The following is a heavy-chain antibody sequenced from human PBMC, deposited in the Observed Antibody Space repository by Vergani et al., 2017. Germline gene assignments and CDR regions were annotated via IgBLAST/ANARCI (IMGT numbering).Heavy chain of an antibody. CDR2: ISYDGDNK. CDR3: ARANSNYVPFDY. J-gene: IGHJ4*02. Sequence: QVQLVESGGGVVQPGRSLRLSCAASGFTFSSYAMHWVRQAPGKGLEWVAVISYDGDNKNYADSVKGRFTISRDNSKKTLYLQMNTLRAEDTAVYYCARANSNYVPFDYWGQGTLVTVSS. V-gene: IGHV3-30*04. D-gene: IGHD4-11*01. CDR1: GFTFSSYA.